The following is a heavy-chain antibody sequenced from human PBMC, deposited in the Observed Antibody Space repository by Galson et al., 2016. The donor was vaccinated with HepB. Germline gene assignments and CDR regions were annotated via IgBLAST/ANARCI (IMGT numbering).Heavy chain of an antibody. CDR3: AKNGLCSGGKCYLSD. CDR2: ISSSGGVP. V-gene: IGHV3-48*03. J-gene: IGHJ4*02. D-gene: IGHD2-15*01. CDR1: GFTFSSYY. Sequence: SLRLSCAASGFTFSSYYMTWVRQAPGKGLEWVSDISSSGGVPSYADSVKGRFTISRDNAKNSVHLQLNSLRDEDTAVYYCAKNGLCSGGKCYLSDWGQGTLVTVSS.